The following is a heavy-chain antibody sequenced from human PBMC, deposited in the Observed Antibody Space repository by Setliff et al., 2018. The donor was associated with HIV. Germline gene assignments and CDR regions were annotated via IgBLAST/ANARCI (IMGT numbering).Heavy chain of an antibody. D-gene: IGHD5-18*01. V-gene: IGHV4-31*11. Sequence: KPSETLSLTCAVSGDSITRGGYYWSWIRQFAGKGLEWIGYIDYSGSAFYNPSLKSRITISVDTSKNQFSLRMKSVTAADTAMYYCAREGKTAMVTKYFDYWGQGTMVTVSS. CDR1: GDSITRGGYY. CDR3: AREGKTAMVTKYFDY. CDR2: IDYSGSA. J-gene: IGHJ4*02.